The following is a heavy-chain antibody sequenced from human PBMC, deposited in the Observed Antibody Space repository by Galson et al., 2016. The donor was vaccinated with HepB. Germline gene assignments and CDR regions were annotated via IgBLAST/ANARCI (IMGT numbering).Heavy chain of an antibody. CDR2: IGDTGSPT. J-gene: IGHJ4*02. CDR1: GFSFRNYA. D-gene: IGHD3-10*01. CDR3: AKDYYGAGTPMQFDI. V-gene: IGHV3-23*01. Sequence: SLRLSCAASGFSFRNYAMSWVRQAPGKGLEWVSGIGDTGSPTYYADSVRGQFTISRDNSKNTVSLEINSLRVEDTAVYFCAKDYYGAGTPMQFDIWGQGTLVTVSS.